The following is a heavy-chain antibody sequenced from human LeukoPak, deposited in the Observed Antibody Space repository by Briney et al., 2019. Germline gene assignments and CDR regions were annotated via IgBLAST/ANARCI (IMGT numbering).Heavy chain of an antibody. Sequence: ASVKVSCKPSGYTFTAYYVHWMRQAPGQGLEWMGWIDPNSAGTNFAQKFQGRVSMTRDTSINTAYLELSRLRSDDTAVYYCARPGYCSGGSRSDWFDSWGQGTLVTVSS. J-gene: IGHJ5*01. CDR2: IDPNSAGT. D-gene: IGHD2-15*01. CDR3: ARPGYCSGGSRSDWFDS. CDR1: GYTFTAYY. V-gene: IGHV1-2*02.